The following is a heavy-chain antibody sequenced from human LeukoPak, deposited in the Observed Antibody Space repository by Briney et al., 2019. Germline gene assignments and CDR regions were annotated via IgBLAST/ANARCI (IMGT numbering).Heavy chain of an antibody. D-gene: IGHD6-19*01. V-gene: IGHV1-69*05. Sequence: SVKVSCEASGGTFSSYAISWVRQAPGQGLEWMGRIIPIFGTANYAQKFQGRVTITTDESTSTAYMELSRLRTEDTAVYYCALQRGSGWNPNPFDYWGQGTLVTVSS. CDR3: ALQRGSGWNPNPFDY. J-gene: IGHJ4*02. CDR2: IIPIFGTA. CDR1: GGTFSSYA.